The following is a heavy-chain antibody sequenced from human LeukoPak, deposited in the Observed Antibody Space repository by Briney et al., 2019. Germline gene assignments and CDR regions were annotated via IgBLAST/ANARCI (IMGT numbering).Heavy chain of an antibody. CDR1: GGSISNYY. CDR3: ASYDGSRGGFAY. Sequence: SETLSLTCTVSGGSISNYYWSWIRQPAEKELEWIGRWYTSGTTNFNPSLKSRVTMSVDTSQNQFSLKLSSVTAADTAVYYCASYDGSRGGFAYWGQGTLVTVSS. D-gene: IGHD3-3*01. V-gene: IGHV4-4*07. CDR2: WYTSGTT. J-gene: IGHJ4*02.